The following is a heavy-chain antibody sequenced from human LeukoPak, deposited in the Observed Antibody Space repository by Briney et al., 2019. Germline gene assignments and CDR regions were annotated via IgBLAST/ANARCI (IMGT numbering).Heavy chain of an antibody. J-gene: IGHJ4*02. CDR3: ARVSRRLNYDILTGYPYYFDY. V-gene: IGHV4-59*01. CDR2: IYYSGST. D-gene: IGHD3-9*01. Sequence: PSETPSLTCTVSGGSISSYYWSWIRQPPGKGLEWIGYIYYSGSTNYNPSLKSRVTISVDTSKNQFSLKLSSVTAADTAVYYCARVSRRLNYDILTGYPYYFDYWGQGTLVTVSS. CDR1: GGSISSYY.